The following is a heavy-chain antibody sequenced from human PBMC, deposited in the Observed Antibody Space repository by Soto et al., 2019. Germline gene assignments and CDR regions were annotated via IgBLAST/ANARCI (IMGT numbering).Heavy chain of an antibody. CDR1: GGSFSGYY. CDR3: ARGLRHSSSWTENCFDP. D-gene: IGHD6-13*01. V-gene: IGHV4-34*01. Sequence: QVQLQQWGAGLLKPSETLSLTCAVYGGSFSGYYWSWIRQPPGKGLEWIGEINHSGSTNYNPSLKSRVTISVDTSKNQFSLKLSSVTTADTALYYCARGLRHSSSWTENCFDPWGQGTLVTVSS. J-gene: IGHJ5*02. CDR2: INHSGST.